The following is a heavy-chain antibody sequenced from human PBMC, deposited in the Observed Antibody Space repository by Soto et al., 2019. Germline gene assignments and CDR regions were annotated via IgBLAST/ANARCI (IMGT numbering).Heavy chain of an antibody. CDR1: GGSFSGYY. CDR2: INHSGST. D-gene: IGHD6-13*01. J-gene: IGHJ4*02. CDR3: ARKGIAAAGLDY. Sequence: QVQLQQWGAGLLKPSETLSLTCAVYGGSFSGYYWSWIRQPPGKGLGWIGEINHSGSTNYNPSLKSRVTISVDTSKNQFSLKLSSVTAADTAVYYCARKGIAAAGLDYWGQGTLVTVSS. V-gene: IGHV4-34*01.